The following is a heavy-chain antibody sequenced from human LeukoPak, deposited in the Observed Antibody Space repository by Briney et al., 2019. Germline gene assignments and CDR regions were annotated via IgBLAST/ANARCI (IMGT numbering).Heavy chain of an antibody. V-gene: IGHV3-23*01. CDR2: INDSGGGT. CDR1: GFTFSNYG. CDR3: AKSDCTSTSCYTIDF. D-gene: IGHD2-2*02. J-gene: IGHJ4*02. Sequence: PGGSLRLSCSASGFTFSNYGMHWVRQAPGKGLEWVSVINDSGGGTSYADFGEGRFTIYRDNSKNTLYLQMNRLRAEDTAVYYCAKSDCTSTSCYTIDFWGQGTLVTVSS.